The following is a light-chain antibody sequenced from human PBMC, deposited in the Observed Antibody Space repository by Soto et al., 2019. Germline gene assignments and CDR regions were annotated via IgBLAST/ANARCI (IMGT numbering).Light chain of an antibody. V-gene: IGKV3-11*01. CDR2: DAS. CDR3: QQRSNWPPRYT. J-gene: IGKJ2*01. CDR1: QSVSSS. Sequence: EIVLTHSPATLSLSPGERATLSCRASQSVSSSLAWYQQKPGQAPRLLIYDASNRATGIPARFSGSGSGTDFTLTISSLEPEDFAVYYCQQRSNWPPRYTFGQGTKLEIK.